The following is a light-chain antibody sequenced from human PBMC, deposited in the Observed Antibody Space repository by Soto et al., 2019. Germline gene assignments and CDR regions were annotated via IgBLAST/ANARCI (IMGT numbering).Light chain of an antibody. CDR3: QQHDILPIT. V-gene: IGKV3-20*01. CDR1: QSVFSN. Sequence: IVMTQSPSTLSVSPGGRATLSCRASQSVFSNLAWYQHKPGQAPRLLISGASRRATGIPDRFSGAGSGTDFTLTISRLEPEDFALYYCQQHDILPITFGQGTRLEIK. J-gene: IGKJ5*01. CDR2: GAS.